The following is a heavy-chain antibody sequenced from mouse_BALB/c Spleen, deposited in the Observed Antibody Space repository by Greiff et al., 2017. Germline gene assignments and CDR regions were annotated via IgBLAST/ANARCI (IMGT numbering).Heavy chain of an antibody. CDR3: AGITTVVGRDY. Sequence: EVQGVESGGGLVKPGGSLKLSCAASGFTFSSYAMSWVRQTPEKRLEWVATISSGGNYTYYPDSVKGRFTISRDNAKNTLYLQMSSLRSEDTAMYYCAGITTVVGRDYWGKGTTLTVSS. CDR1: GFTFSSYA. D-gene: IGHD1-1*01. J-gene: IGHJ2*01. CDR2: ISSGGNYT. V-gene: IGHV5-9-3*01.